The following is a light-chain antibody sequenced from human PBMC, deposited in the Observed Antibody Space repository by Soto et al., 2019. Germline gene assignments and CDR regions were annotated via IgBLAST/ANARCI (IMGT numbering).Light chain of an antibody. Sequence: EIMMTQSPGTLSVSPGEGATISCTASQSVNLNLALYQQNPGQPPRRLLYGASTMATGIPVRFRGIGSGRVVTLTICILQSEDLGGYFGHRCNSWPRGTVGPGTKVEIK. CDR1: QSVNLN. V-gene: IGKV3-15*01. CDR3: HRCNSWPRGT. CDR2: GAS. J-gene: IGKJ3*01.